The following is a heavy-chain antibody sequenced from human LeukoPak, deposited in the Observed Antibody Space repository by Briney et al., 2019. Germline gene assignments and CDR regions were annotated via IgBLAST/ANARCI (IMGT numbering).Heavy chain of an antibody. Sequence: TGESLKISCKGSGYSFTSYWIGWVRQMPGKGLEWMGIIYPGDSDTRYSPSFQGRVTISADKSISTAYLQWSSLKASDTAMYYCARPRDYYYDSSGYYWGAFDIWGQGTMVTVSS. D-gene: IGHD3-22*01. J-gene: IGHJ3*02. V-gene: IGHV5-51*01. CDR2: IYPGDSDT. CDR1: GYSFTSYW. CDR3: ARPRDYYYDSSGYYWGAFDI.